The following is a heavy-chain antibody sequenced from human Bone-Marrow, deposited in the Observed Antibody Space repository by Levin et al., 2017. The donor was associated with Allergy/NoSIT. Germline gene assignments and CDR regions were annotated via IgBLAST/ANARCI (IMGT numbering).Heavy chain of an antibody. J-gene: IGHJ4*02. Sequence: GESLKISCAASGFTVSNNYMRWVRQAPGKGLEWVSLIYSGGTTYYADSVKGRFTISRDNSKNTVYLQMNSLRAEDTSVYYCARNRHCIGGRCYSVWGQGTLVTVSS. V-gene: IGHV3-53*01. CDR2: IYSGGTT. CDR1: GFTVSNNY. CDR3: ARNRHCIGGRCYSV. D-gene: IGHD2-15*01.